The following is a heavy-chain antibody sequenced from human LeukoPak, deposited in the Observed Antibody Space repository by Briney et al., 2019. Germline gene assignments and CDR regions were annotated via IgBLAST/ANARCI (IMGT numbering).Heavy chain of an antibody. CDR3: SRDMSPAMDV. J-gene: IGHJ6*04. D-gene: IGHD3-10*02. Sequence: GGSLRLSCAASGFTFSTYAMHWVRQAPGKGREWVAVISYDGSNKYYADSVKGRFTISRDISKNTLYLQMNSPRAEDTAMYYCSRDMSPAMDVWGKGTTVTVSS. CDR1: GFTFSTYA. CDR2: ISYDGSNK. V-gene: IGHV3-30*04.